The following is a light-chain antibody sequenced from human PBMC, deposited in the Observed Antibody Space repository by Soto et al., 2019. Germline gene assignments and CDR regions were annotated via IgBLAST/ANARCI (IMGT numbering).Light chain of an antibody. J-gene: IGLJ2*01. V-gene: IGLV2-14*03. CDR2: DVT. CDR3: SSYSSSTTHVV. CDR1: SSDDGDFNY. Sequence: QSALTQPASVSGSPGRSVTMSCTGTSSDDGDFNYVSWYQHLPGRAPKLIIYDVTNRPSGISYRFSASKSGRTASLTISGLQAEDEADYYCSSYSSSTTHVVFGGGTKLTVL.